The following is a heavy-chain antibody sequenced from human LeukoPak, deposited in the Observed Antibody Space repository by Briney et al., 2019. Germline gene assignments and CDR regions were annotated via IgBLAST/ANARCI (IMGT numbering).Heavy chain of an antibody. D-gene: IGHD6-25*01. CDR2: ISSSGSTT. V-gene: IGHV3-48*03. CDR3: ARDSGYWFDP. J-gene: IGHJ5*02. CDR1: GFTFSSYE. Sequence: AGGSLRLSCAASGFTFSSYEMNWVRQAPGKGLEWVSYISSSGSTTYYTDSVKGRFTISRDNAKNSLYLQMNSLRAEDTAVYYCARDSGYWFDPWGQGTLVTVSS.